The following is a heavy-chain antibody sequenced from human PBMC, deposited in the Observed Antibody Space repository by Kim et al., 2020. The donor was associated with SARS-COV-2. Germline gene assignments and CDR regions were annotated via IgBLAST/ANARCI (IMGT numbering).Heavy chain of an antibody. CDR3: ARVGHYGSGSYHFDY. D-gene: IGHD3-10*01. CDR2: INTNTGNP. V-gene: IGHV7-4-1*02. Sequence: ASVKVSCKASGYTFTNSAMNWVRQAPGQGLKWMGWINTNTGNPTFAQGFTGRFVFSLDTSVSTAYLQISSLQADDTAIYYCARVGHYGSGSYHFDYCGQG. CDR1: GYTFTNSA. J-gene: IGHJ4*02.